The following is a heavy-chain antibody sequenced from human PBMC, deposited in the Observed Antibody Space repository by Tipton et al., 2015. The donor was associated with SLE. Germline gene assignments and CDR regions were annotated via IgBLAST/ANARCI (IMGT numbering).Heavy chain of an antibody. V-gene: IGHV4-34*01. CDR2: INHSGST. D-gene: IGHD6-13*01. CDR3: ARIAAADYNWFDP. J-gene: IGHJ5*02. Sequence: TLSLTCAVYGGSFSGYYWSWIRQPPGKGLEWIGEINHSGSTNYNPSLKSRVTISVDTSKNQFSLKLSSVTAADTAVYYCARIAAADYNWFDPWGQGTLVTVSS. CDR1: GGSFSGYY.